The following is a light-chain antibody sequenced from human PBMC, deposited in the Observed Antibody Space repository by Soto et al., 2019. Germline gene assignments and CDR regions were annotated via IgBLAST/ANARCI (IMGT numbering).Light chain of an antibody. Sequence: QSALTQPASVSGSPGQSITISCTGTSSGIRDYNYVSWYQQPPGNAPKLIMYEVSNRPSGISNRFSGSKSGNTASLTISGLQAEDEDDYYCSAKSPYGFCGGTKVTVL. V-gene: IGLV2-14*01. CDR1: SSGIRDYNY. CDR3: SAKSPYG. J-gene: IGLJ2*01. CDR2: EVS.